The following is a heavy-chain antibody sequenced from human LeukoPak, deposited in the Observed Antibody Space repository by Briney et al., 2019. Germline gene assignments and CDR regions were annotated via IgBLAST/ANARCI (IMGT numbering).Heavy chain of an antibody. CDR1: GYKFTGYY. V-gene: IGHV1-2*02. CDR3: AREIGGILVFDY. CDR2: INPNSGDS. Sequence: ASVKVSCKASGYKFTGYYMHWVRQAPGQGLEWMGWINPNSGDSHHAQKFQGRVTMTRDASISTAYMELSRLRSDDTAVYYCAREIGGILVFDYWGQGTLVTVSS. J-gene: IGHJ4*02. D-gene: IGHD5-18*01.